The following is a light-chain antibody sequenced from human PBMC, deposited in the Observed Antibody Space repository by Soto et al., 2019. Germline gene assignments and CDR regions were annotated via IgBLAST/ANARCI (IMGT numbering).Light chain of an antibody. CDR1: SSNIGSNT. Sequence: QSARTQPPSASGTPGQRVTISCSGSSSNIGSNTVKWYQHLPGTAPKLLIYTNSQRPSGVPDRFSGSKSGTSASLAISGLQSEDEADYYCAAWDDSLNGLVFGTGTKLTVL. CDR3: AAWDDSLNGLV. CDR2: TNS. J-gene: IGLJ1*01. V-gene: IGLV1-44*01.